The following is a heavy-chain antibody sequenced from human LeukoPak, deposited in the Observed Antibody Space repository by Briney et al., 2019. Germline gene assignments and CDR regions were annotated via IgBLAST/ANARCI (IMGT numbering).Heavy chain of an antibody. D-gene: IGHD4-11*01. J-gene: IGHJ3*02. V-gene: IGHV3-30*01. CDR3: ARDSPLTKAFDI. Sequence: PGGSLRLSCAASGFTFSSYAMHWVRQAPGKGLEWVAVISYDGSNKYYADSVKGRFTISRDNSKNTLYLQMNSLRAEDTAVYYCARDSPLTKAFDIWGQGTMVTVSS. CDR1: GFTFSSYA. CDR2: ISYDGSNK.